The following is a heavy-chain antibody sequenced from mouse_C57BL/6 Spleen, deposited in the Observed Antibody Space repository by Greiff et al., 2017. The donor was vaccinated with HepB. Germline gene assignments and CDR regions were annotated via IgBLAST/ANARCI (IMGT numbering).Heavy chain of an antibody. D-gene: IGHD4-1*01. CDR3: ARSGTGKAPYWYFDV. CDR2: IYPGSGST. Sequence: QVQLQQPGAELVKPGALVKMSCKASGYTFTSYWITWVKQRPGQGLEWIGDIYPGSGSTNYNEKFKSKATLTVDTSSSTAYMQLSSLTSEDSAVYYCARSGTGKAPYWYFDVWGTGTTVTVSS. J-gene: IGHJ1*03. V-gene: IGHV1-55*01. CDR1: GYTFTSYW.